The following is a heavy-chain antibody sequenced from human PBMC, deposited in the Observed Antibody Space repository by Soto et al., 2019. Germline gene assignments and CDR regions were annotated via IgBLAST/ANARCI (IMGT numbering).Heavy chain of an antibody. V-gene: IGHV4-31*03. CDR3: ARGCRYYYMDV. Sequence: QVQLQESGPGLVKPSQTLSLTCNVSGGSISSGGYYWSWIRQHPGKGLEWIGYIYYSGSSYYNPSLKSRGTLSVDTSNNQFSLKLSSVTAADTAVYYCARGCRYYYMDVWGKGTTVTVSS. CDR2: IYYSGSS. CDR1: GGSISSGGYY. J-gene: IGHJ6*03.